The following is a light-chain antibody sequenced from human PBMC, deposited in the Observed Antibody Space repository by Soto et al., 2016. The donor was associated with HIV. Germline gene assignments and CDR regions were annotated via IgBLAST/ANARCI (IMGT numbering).Light chain of an antibody. CDR3: NSRDSSGNHLV. CDR2: GKD. CDR1: SVTSYY. Sequence: SSELIQDPVVSVALGQTVKITCQGDSVTSYYVSWYQQKPGQAPVLVIYGKDNRPSGIPDRFSGSDSGNTASLTIAGAQAEDEADYYCNSRDSSGNHLVFGGGTKLTV. V-gene: IGLV3-19*01. J-gene: IGLJ2*01.